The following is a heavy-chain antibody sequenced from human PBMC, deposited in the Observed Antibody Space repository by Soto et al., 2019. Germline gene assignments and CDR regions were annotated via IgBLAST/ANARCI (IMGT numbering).Heavy chain of an antibody. Sequence: PSETLSLTCAVSGGSISSSNWWSWVRQPPGKGLEWIGEIYHSGSTNYNPSLKSRVTISVDKSKNQFSLKLSSVTAADTAVYYCAGLAYCGGDCYSGSAFDIWGQGTMVTVSS. D-gene: IGHD2-21*02. J-gene: IGHJ3*02. CDR2: IYHSGST. CDR3: AGLAYCGGDCYSGSAFDI. V-gene: IGHV4-4*02. CDR1: GGSISSSNW.